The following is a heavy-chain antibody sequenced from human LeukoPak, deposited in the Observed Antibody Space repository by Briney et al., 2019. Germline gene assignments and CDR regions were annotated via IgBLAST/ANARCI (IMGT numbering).Heavy chain of an antibody. CDR2: VKSDGITT. CDR1: GSTFSRYW. Sequence: GGSLRLSCAASGSTFSRYWMHWVRQAPGKGLVWVSLVKSDGITTIYADSVKGRFTISRDNAKNTLYLQMNSLRAEDTAVYYCTTGPSYGYEYWGRGTLVTVSS. V-gene: IGHV3-74*01. D-gene: IGHD5-18*01. J-gene: IGHJ4*02. CDR3: TTGPSYGYEY.